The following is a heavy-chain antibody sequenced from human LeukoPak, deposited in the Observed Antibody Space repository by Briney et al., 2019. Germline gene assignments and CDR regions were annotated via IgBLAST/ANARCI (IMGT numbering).Heavy chain of an antibody. V-gene: IGHV4-61*02. CDR1: GGSISSGSYY. Sequence: SQTLSLTCTVSGGSISSGSYYWSWIRQPAGKGLEWIGRIYTSGSTNYNPSLKSRVTMSVDTSKNQFSLKLSSVTAADTAVYYCARDVKGVVAAAGSLVVNWFDPWGQGTLVTVSS. D-gene: IGHD6-13*01. J-gene: IGHJ5*02. CDR2: IYTSGST. CDR3: ARDVKGVVAAAGSLVVNWFDP.